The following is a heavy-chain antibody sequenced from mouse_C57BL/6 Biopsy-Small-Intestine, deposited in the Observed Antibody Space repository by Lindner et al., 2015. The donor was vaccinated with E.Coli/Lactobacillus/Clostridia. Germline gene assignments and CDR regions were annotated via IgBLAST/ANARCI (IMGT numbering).Heavy chain of an antibody. CDR1: GYTFSDYY. CDR2: INPNTGDT. Sequence: SVKVSCKASGYTFSDYYMHWLRQAPGQGPEWMGWINPNTGDTSYAQKFQGRFTMTRDKPITTGYMELRSLRSDDTAVYYCARDLAGSKGGAYDVWGQGTMVTVSS. CDR3: ARDLAGSKGGAYDV. V-gene: IGHV1-22*01. D-gene: IGHD4-1*01. J-gene: IGHJ1*01.